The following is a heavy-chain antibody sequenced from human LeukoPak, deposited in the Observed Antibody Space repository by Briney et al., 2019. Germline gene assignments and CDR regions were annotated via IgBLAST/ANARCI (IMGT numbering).Heavy chain of an antibody. CDR2: TSTSGGSA. D-gene: IGHD2-21*01. V-gene: IGHV3-23*01. CDR3: AKTVVVITFRFDS. J-gene: IGHJ4*02. Sequence: GGSLRLSCAASGFSFSRYAMNWVRQAPGKGLEWVSATSTSGGSAYYADSVKGRFTISRDNSKNTLDLQMNSLRAEDTAVYYCAKTVVVITFRFDSWGQGSLVTVSS. CDR1: GFSFSRYA.